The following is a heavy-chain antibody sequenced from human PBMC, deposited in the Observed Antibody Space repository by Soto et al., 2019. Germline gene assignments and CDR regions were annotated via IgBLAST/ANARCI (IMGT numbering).Heavy chain of an antibody. D-gene: IGHD6-13*01. CDR1: GFTFSSDW. Sequence: EVQLVESGGGLVQPGGSLRLSCAASGFTFSSDWMTWVRQAPGKGLEWVANIKEDGSEKYYVDSVKGRFTISRDNAEKSLYLQMNSLRAEDTAVYYCARGSQQLDSWGQGTTVTVSS. J-gene: IGHJ6*02. CDR2: IKEDGSEK. CDR3: ARGSQQLDS. V-gene: IGHV3-7*03.